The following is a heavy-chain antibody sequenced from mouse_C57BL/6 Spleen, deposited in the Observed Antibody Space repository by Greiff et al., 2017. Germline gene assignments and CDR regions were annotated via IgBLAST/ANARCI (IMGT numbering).Heavy chain of an antibody. CDR2: IDPENGDT. CDR1: GFNIKDYY. D-gene: IGHD2-1*01. V-gene: IGHV14-4*01. CDR3: TSYGNLLDY. J-gene: IGHJ3*01. Sequence: EVQLQESGAELVRPGASVKLSCTASGFNIKDYYMPWVKQRPEQGLEWIGWIDPENGDTEYASKFQGKDTITADTSSNTAYLQISGMTSEDTAVYYCTSYGNLLDYWGQGTLVTVSA.